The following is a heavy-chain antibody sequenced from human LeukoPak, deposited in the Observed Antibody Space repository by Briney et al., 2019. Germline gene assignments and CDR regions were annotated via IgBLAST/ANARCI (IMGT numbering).Heavy chain of an antibody. J-gene: IGHJ6*03. Sequence: SETLSLTCAVSGGSISSGGYSWSWIRQPPGKGLEWIGYIYHSGSTYYNPSLKSRVTISVDRSKNQFSLKLSSVTAADTAVYYCARAVPARSFYYYYYMDVWGKGTTVTVSS. CDR1: GGSISSGGYS. CDR2: IYHSGST. D-gene: IGHD6-6*01. CDR3: ARAVPARSFYYYYYMDV. V-gene: IGHV4-30-2*01.